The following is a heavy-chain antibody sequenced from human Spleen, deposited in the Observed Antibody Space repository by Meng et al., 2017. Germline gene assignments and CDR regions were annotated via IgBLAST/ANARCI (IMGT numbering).Heavy chain of an antibody. J-gene: IGHJ4*02. CDR1: GYTFDSYY. D-gene: IGHD2-15*01. CDR3: ARGPGIAVVVAAVDY. V-gene: IGHV1-46*02. Sequence: ASVKVSCKASGYTFDSYYMHWVRQAPGQGLEWVGIVNPSGSGTSYAQKFQGRVTMTRDTSTSTVYVQLSSLTTEDTAIYYCARGPGIAVVVAAVDYWGLGTLVTVSS. CDR2: VNPSGSGT.